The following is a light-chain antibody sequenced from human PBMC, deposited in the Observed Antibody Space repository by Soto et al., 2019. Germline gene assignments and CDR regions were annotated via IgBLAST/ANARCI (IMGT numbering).Light chain of an antibody. J-gene: IGLJ1*01. CDR2: EVN. Sequence: QSALTQPASVSGSPGQSITISCTGTSSDIGRYNYVSWFQQHPGKVPKLAIFEVNYRPSGVSDRFSGSKSGNTASLTITGLQAEDEADYYCTSCITANTRCVFGSGTKVTVL. V-gene: IGLV2-14*01. CDR3: TSCITANTRCV. CDR1: SSDIGRYNY.